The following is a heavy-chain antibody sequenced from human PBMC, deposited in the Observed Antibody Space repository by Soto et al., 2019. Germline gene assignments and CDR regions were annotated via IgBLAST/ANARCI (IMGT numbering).Heavy chain of an antibody. CDR3: ARSFGVVTLDAFDI. D-gene: IGHD3-3*01. CDR2: IYSGGST. V-gene: IGHV3-66*01. J-gene: IGHJ3*02. CDR1: GFTVSSNY. Sequence: GGSLRLSCAASGFTVSSNYMSWVRQAPGKGLEWVSVIYSGGSTYYADSVKGRFTISRDNSKNTRYLQMNSLRAEDTAVYYCARSFGVVTLDAFDIWGQGTMVTVSS.